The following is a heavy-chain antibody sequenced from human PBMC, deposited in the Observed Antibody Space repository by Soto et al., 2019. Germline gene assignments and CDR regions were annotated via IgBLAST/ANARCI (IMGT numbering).Heavy chain of an antibody. CDR2: ISAYNGNT. V-gene: IGHV1-18*04. CDR1: GYTFTSYG. CDR3: ARVYSSSSYYYYGMDV. D-gene: IGHD6-6*01. J-gene: IGHJ6*02. Sequence: ASVKVSCKASGYTFTSYGISWVRQAPRQGLEWMGWISAYNGNTNYAQKLQGRVTMTTDTSTSTAYMELRSLRSDDTAVYYCARVYSSSSYYYYGMDVWGQGTTVTVSS.